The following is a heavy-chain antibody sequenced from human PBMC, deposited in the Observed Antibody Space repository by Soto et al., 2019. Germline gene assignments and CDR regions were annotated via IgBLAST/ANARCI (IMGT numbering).Heavy chain of an antibody. CDR3: ARGRGLFSSSSYYYHYYMDV. J-gene: IGHJ6*03. D-gene: IGHD6-6*01. CDR2: INPSGGST. Sequence: ASVKVSCKASGYTFTSYYIHWVRQAPGQGLEWMGIINPSGGSTSYAQKFQGRVTMTRDTSTSTVYMELSSLRSEDTAVYYCARGRGLFSSSSYYYHYYMDVWGKGTTVTVSS. CDR1: GYTFTSYY. V-gene: IGHV1-46*03.